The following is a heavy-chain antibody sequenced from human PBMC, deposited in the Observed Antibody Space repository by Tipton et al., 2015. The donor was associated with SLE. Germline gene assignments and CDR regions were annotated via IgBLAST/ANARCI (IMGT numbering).Heavy chain of an antibody. CDR3: ARLGGGYSVDS. Sequence: LRLSCTVSGDSLGGSYWSWIRQSPGKGLEWIGYISYSGSTNYNPSLRSRVTISIDTSKNQLSLELSSVTAGDTAVYYCARLGGGYSVDSWGQGTLVTVSS. J-gene: IGHJ4*02. CDR1: GDSLGGSY. V-gene: IGHV4-59*08. CDR2: ISYSGST. D-gene: IGHD5-12*01.